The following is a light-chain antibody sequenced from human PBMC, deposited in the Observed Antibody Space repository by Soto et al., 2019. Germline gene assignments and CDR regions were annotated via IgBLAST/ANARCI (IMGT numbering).Light chain of an antibody. CDR2: EVT. V-gene: IGLV2-14*01. Sequence: QSALTQPASVSGSPGQSITISCTGTSSDVGGYNYVSWYQQHPGKAPKLMLYEVTNRPSGVSNRFSGSKSGNTASLTISGLQAEDEADYYCSSYTTISTWVFGGGTQLTVL. CDR1: SSDVGGYNY. J-gene: IGLJ3*02. CDR3: SSYTTISTWV.